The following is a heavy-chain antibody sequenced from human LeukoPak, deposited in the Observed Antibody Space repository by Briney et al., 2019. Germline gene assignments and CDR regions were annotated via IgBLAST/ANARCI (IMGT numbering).Heavy chain of an antibody. Sequence: GGSLRLSCAASGFTFSSSGMSWVRQAPGKGLEWVSTISGSDSSTYYADSVKGRFTISRDNSKNTLYLQMNSLRADDTAVYYCAKSGYNRFDYWGQGTLVTVSS. CDR1: GFTFSSSG. CDR3: AKSGYNRFDY. V-gene: IGHV3-23*01. D-gene: IGHD5-24*01. J-gene: IGHJ4*02. CDR2: ISGSDSST.